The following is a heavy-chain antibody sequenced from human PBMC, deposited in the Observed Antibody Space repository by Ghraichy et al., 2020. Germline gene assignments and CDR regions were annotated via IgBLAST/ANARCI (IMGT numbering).Heavy chain of an antibody. CDR1: GGSISSYY. CDR3: ARRGYYYGSGSITGYYFDY. Sequence: SETLSLTCTVSGGSISSYYWSWIRQPPGKGLEWIGYIYYSGSTNYNPSLKSRVTISVDTSKNQFSLKLSSVTAADTAVYYCARRGYYYGSGSITGYYFDYWGQGTLVTVSS. J-gene: IGHJ4*02. D-gene: IGHD3-10*01. CDR2: IYYSGST. V-gene: IGHV4-59*08.